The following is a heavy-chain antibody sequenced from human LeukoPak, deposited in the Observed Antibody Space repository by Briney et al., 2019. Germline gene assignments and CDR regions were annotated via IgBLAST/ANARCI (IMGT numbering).Heavy chain of an antibody. CDR2: TVPL. Sequence: SVKVSCKASGGTFSGYAVIWVRQAPGQGLEWMGGTVPLKYTQKFQGRVTFTTDESTSTAFMELSRLTSEDTAVYFCARAPYGVYSGDFYSYYMDVWGTGTTVIVSS. CDR1: GGTFSGYA. J-gene: IGHJ6*03. D-gene: IGHD4/OR15-4a*01. CDR3: ARAPYGVYSGDFYSYYMDV. V-gene: IGHV1-69*05.